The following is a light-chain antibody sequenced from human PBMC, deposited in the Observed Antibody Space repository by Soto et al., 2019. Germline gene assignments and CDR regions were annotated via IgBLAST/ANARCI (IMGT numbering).Light chain of an antibody. CDR3: NSYTSSSTPYVV. Sequence: QSALTQPASVSGSPGQSITISGTGASSYIGGYNYVSWYQQHPGKAPKLLIYDVSNRPSGVSNRFSGSKSGNTASLTISGLQAEDEADYYCNSYTSSSTPYVVFGGGTKLTVL. CDR2: DVS. CDR1: SSYIGGYNY. V-gene: IGLV2-14*03. J-gene: IGLJ2*01.